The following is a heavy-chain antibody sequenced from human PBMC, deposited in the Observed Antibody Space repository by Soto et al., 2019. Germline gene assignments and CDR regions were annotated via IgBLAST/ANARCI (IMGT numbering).Heavy chain of an antibody. Sequence: EVQLVESGGGLVQPGGSLRLSCAASGFTFSDYYMYWVRQAPGKGLEWVGRTRNKEISDTTEYAASVKGRFTISRDDSKNSLYLQMNSLKTDDTAVYYCARGGVTMIWGVNYNYGMDVWGQGTTVTVSS. J-gene: IGHJ6*02. D-gene: IGHD3-10*01. V-gene: IGHV3-72*01. CDR1: GFTFSDYY. CDR2: TRNKEISDTT. CDR3: ARGGVTMIWGVNYNYGMDV.